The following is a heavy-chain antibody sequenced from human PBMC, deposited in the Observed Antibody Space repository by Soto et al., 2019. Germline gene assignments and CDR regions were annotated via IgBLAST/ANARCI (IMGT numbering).Heavy chain of an antibody. V-gene: IGHV3-30*18. CDR3: AKDLAVTTSYFDY. Sequence: QVQLVESGGGVVQPGRSLRLSCAASGFTFSSYGMHWVRQAPGKGLEWVTVISYDGSNIYYADSVKGRFTISRDNSKNTLYLQMNSLRAEDTAVYYWAKDLAVTTSYFDYWGQGTLVTVSS. CDR1: GFTFSSYG. J-gene: IGHJ4*02. CDR2: ISYDGSNI. D-gene: IGHD4-17*01.